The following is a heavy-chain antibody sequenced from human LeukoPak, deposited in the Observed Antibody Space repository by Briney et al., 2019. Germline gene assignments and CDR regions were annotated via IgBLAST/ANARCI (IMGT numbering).Heavy chain of an antibody. V-gene: IGHV3-48*03. CDR3: AGVSDLGSGDYSGAFDI. CDR2: ISSSGSTI. J-gene: IGHJ3*02. D-gene: IGHD3-22*01. Sequence: GGSLRLSCAASGFTFGSNEMNWVRQAPGKGLEWVSYISSSGSTIYYADSVKGRFTISSDNAKNSLYLQMKSLRAEDTAVYYCAGVSDLGSGDYSGAFDIWGQGTMVTVSS. CDR1: GFTFGSNE.